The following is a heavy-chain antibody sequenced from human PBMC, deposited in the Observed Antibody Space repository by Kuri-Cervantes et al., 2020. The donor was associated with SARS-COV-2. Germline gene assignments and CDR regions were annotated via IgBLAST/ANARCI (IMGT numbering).Heavy chain of an antibody. J-gene: IGHJ6*02. Sequence: ETLSLTCAASGFTFSSYGMHWVRQAPGKGLEWVSVIYSGGSTYYADSVKGRFTISRDNSKNTLYLQMNSLRAEDTAVYYCARYGAVERDYYYYYGMDVWGQGTTVTVSS. CDR1: GFTFSSYG. CDR2: IYSGGST. D-gene: IGHD1-1*01. V-gene: IGHV3-66*01. CDR3: ARYGAVERDYYYYYGMDV.